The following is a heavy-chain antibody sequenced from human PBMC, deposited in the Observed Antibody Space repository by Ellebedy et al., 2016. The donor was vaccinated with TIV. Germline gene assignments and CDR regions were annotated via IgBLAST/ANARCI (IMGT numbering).Heavy chain of an antibody. J-gene: IGHJ3*02. CDR3: ALLGGSGSYYVGAFDI. D-gene: IGHD3-10*01. Sequence: ESLKISCAASGFTVSSNYMSWIRQPPGKGLEWIGEINHSGSTNYNPSLKSRVTISVDTSKNQFSLKLSSVTAADTAVYYCALLGGSGSYYVGAFDIWGQGTMVTVSS. CDR2: INHSGST. V-gene: IGHV4-34*08. CDR1: GFTVSSNY.